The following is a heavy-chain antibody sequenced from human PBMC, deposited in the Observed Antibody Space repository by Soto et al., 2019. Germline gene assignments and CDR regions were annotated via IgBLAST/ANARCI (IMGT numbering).Heavy chain of an antibody. CDR3: ARDENVLLWFGELFYFDY. CDR2: IKQDGSEK. J-gene: IGHJ4*02. CDR1: GFTFSSYW. D-gene: IGHD3-10*01. Sequence: EVQLVESGGGLVQPGGSLRLSCAASGFTFSSYWMSWVRQAPGKGLEWVANIKQDGSEKYYVDSVKGRFTISRDNXKXSXXLQMNSLRAEDTAVYYCARDENVLLWFGELFYFDYWGQGTLVTVSS. V-gene: IGHV3-7*01.